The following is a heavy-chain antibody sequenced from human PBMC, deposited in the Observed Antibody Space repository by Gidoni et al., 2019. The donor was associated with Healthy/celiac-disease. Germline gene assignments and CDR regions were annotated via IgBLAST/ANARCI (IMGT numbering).Heavy chain of an antibody. CDR3: ARATKRYCSGGSCYPSDY. Sequence: QVQLVVSGGGVVQPGRSLRLSWAASGFTFSSYGMHWVRQAPGKGLEWVAVIWYDGSNKYYADSVKGRFTISRDNSKNTLYLQMNSLRAEDTAVYYCARATKRYCSGGSCYPSDYWGQGTLVTVSS. V-gene: IGHV3-33*01. CDR1: GFTFSSYG. D-gene: IGHD2-15*01. CDR2: IWYDGSNK. J-gene: IGHJ4*02.